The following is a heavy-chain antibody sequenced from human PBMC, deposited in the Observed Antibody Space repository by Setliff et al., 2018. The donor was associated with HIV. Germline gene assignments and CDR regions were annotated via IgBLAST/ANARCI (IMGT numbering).Heavy chain of an antibody. V-gene: IGHV4-59*01. D-gene: IGHD3-16*01. J-gene: IGHJ4*02. CDR1: GGSISNFY. CDR3: ARTPSRGGFDY. Sequence: SETLSLTCSVSGGSISNFYWSWIRQPPGKGLEWLGYIHYTGSTNYNPSLKSRVTISLDTSKNQFSLNGNSVTAADTAVYYCARTPSRGGFDYWGQGTLVTVSS. CDR2: IHYTGST.